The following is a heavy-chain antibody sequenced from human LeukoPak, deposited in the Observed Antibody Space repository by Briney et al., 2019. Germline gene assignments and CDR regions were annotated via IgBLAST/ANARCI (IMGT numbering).Heavy chain of an antibody. CDR1: GFTFSSDW. D-gene: IGHD3-10*01. V-gene: IGHV3-48*04. J-gene: IGHJ4*02. CDR2: INCNGGSI. CDR3: ARGLHYYGSGSYCGY. Sequence: PGGSLRLSCAASGFTFSSDWMSWVRQAPGKGLEWVSCINCNGGSIYYADSVKGRFTISRDNAKNSLYLQMNSLRAEDTAVYYCARGLHYYGSGSYCGYWGQGTLVTVSS.